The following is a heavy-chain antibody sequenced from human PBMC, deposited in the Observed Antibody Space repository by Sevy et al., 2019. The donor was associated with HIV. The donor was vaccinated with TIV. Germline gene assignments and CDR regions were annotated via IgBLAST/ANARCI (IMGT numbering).Heavy chain of an antibody. J-gene: IGHJ4*02. CDR1: GFPFSSYA. CDR2: INGGGGGT. D-gene: IGHD1-26*01. CDR3: VKDQGWDLLGYFDY. Sequence: GGSLRLSCAASGFPFSSYAMSWVHQAPGKGLEWVSVINGGGGGTYYAASVKGRFTISRDNSKNTLFLQMISLRAEDTAVYYCVKDQGWDLLGYFDYWGQGTLVTVSS. V-gene: IGHV3-23*01.